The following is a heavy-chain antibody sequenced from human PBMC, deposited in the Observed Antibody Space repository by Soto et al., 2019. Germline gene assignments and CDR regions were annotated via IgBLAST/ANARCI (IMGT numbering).Heavy chain of an antibody. V-gene: IGHV3-30-3*01. J-gene: IGHJ6*02. CDR2: ISYDGSNK. CDR3: ARAPGRQQLVLGGYYYGMDV. CDR1: GFTFSSYA. D-gene: IGHD6-13*01. Sequence: PGGSLRLSCAASGFTFSSYAMHWVRQAPGKGLEWVAVISYDGSNKYYADSVKGRFTVSRDNSKNTLYLQMNSLRAEDTAVYYCARAPGRQQLVLGGYYYGMDVWGQGTTVTSP.